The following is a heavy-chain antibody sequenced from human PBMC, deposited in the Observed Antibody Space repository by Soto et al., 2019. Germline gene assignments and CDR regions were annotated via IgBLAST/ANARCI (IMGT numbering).Heavy chain of an antibody. Sequence: PSETLSLTCAIYGGSFSGYYWSWIRQPPGKGLEWIGEINHSGSTNYNPSLKSRVTISVDTSKNQFSLNLSSVTAADTAVYYCARGRQRGSGSYRDYFDYWGQGSLVTVS. J-gene: IGHJ4*02. D-gene: IGHD3-10*01. CDR2: INHSGST. CDR1: GGSFSGYY. CDR3: ARGRQRGSGSYRDYFDY. V-gene: IGHV4-34*01.